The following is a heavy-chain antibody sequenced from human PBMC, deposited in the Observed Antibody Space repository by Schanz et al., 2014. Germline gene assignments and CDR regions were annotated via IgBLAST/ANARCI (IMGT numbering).Heavy chain of an antibody. V-gene: IGHV3-30*18. CDR3: AKQHIVRGVIYLNWFDS. D-gene: IGHD3-10*01. Sequence: QVQLVDSGGGLVKPGGSLRLSCTASGFPFSDYFMAWIRQPPGRGLEWVALVSSDGNNDYYTDSVKGRFTISRDNSKNTVHLQMNSLRAEDTAVYYCAKQHIVRGVIYLNWFDSWGQGTLVTVSS. J-gene: IGHJ5*01. CDR1: GFPFSDYF. CDR2: VSSDGNND.